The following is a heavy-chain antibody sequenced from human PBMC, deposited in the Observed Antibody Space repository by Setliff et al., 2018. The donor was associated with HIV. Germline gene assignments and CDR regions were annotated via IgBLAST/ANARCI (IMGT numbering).Heavy chain of an antibody. J-gene: IGHJ4*02. Sequence: SETLSLTCTVSGGSITSSTYYWGWIRQPPGKGLEWIGTVHYTGNTYHNPSRKSRVTISVEVSKNQISLKLTAGTAADSAVYYCAREADGIDFWGQGTLVTVSS. V-gene: IGHV4-39*02. CDR2: VHYTGNT. D-gene: IGHD2-15*01. CDR3: AREADGIDF. CDR1: GGSITSSTYY.